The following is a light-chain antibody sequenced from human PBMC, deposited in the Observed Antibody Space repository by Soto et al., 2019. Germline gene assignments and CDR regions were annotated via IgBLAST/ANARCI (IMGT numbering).Light chain of an antibody. Sequence: DIQMTQSPSSLSASVGDRVTITCRASQGIRNDLGGYQQKPGKAPKRLIYAAARLQSRVPSRFSGSGTGTEVSLTISRLQTEDFATYYCLQHISYPLPFSGGTKGEL. V-gene: IGKV1-17*01. J-gene: IGKJ4*01. CDR2: AAA. CDR3: LQHISYPLP. CDR1: QGIRND.